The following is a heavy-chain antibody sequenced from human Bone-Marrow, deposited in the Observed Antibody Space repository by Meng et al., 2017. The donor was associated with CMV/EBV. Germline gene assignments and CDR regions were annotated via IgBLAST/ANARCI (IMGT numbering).Heavy chain of an antibody. CDR1: GFTFSSYS. CDR3: AKMVTGTTGGGDY. J-gene: IGHJ4*02. CDR2: ISSSGTYI. Sequence: GESLKISCAASGFTFSSYSMNWVRQAPGKGLEWVSSISSSGTYIYYADSVKGRFTISRGNSKNTLYLQMNSLRAEDTAVYYCAKMVTGTTGGGDYWGQGTLVTVSS. D-gene: IGHD1-20*01. V-gene: IGHV3-21*01.